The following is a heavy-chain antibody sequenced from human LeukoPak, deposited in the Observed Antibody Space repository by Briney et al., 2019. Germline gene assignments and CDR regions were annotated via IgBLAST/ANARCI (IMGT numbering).Heavy chain of an antibody. V-gene: IGHV4-61*02. Sequence: SQTLSLTCIVSGGSISSGNYYWSWIRQPAGKGLEWIGRIYTSGSTNYNPSLKSRATISVDTSKNQFSLELSSVTAADTAVYYCARDRSSTWYEPFDYWGQGTLVTVSS. J-gene: IGHJ4*02. CDR1: GGSISSGNYY. CDR2: IYTSGST. CDR3: ARDRSSTWYEPFDY. D-gene: IGHD6-13*01.